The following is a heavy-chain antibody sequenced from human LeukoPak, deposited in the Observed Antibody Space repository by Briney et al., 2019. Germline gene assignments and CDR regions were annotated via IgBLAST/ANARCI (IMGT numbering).Heavy chain of an antibody. CDR1: GGTFSSYA. V-gene: IGHV1-69*05. CDR3: AAPQEWELRYFQH. D-gene: IGHD1-26*01. Sequence: ASVKVSXKASGGTFSSYAISWVRQAPGQGLEWIGGIIPIFGTANYAQKFQGRVTITTDESTSTAYMELSSLRSEDTAVYYCAAPQEWELRYFQHWGQGTLVTISS. CDR2: IIPIFGTA. J-gene: IGHJ1*01.